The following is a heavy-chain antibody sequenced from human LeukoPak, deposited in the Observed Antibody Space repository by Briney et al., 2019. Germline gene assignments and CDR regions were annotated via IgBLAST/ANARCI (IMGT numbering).Heavy chain of an antibody. CDR2: ISSSSSYI. D-gene: IGHD3-22*01. V-gene: IGHV3-21*01. CDR1: GFSFSTTW. CDR3: ARVYDSSGYNRRFDP. Sequence: GGSLRLSCAASGFSFSTTWMTWVRQAPGKGLEWVSSISSSSSYIYYADSVKGRFTISRDNAKNSLFLQMNSLRAEDTAVYYCARVYDSSGYNRRFDPWGQGTLVTVSS. J-gene: IGHJ5*02.